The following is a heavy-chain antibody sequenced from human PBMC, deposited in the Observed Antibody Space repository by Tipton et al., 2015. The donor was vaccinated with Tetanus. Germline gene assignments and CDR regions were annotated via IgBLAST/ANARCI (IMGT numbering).Heavy chain of an antibody. CDR3: AKAHAKSGYSYGYGVSTFDY. CDR2: ISWNSGSI. CDR1: GFTFDDYA. J-gene: IGHJ4*02. Sequence: SLRLSCAASGFTFDDYAMHWVRQAPGKGLEWVSGISWNSGSIGYADSVKGRFTISRDNAKNSLYLQMNSLRAEDTALYYCAKAHAKSGYSYGYGVSTFDYWGQGTLVTVSS. V-gene: IGHV3-9*01. D-gene: IGHD5-18*01.